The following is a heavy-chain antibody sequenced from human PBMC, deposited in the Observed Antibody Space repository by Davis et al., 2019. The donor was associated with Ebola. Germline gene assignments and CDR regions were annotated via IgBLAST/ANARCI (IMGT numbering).Heavy chain of an antibody. J-gene: IGHJ4*02. CDR3: ARGYGPKCRGGTCVNDS. D-gene: IGHD2-15*01. Sequence: ASVPVSCQASGCIFRHYDINWVRQPSGQGLEWMGWMNPYSGNKGYVAKLKGRVTITRNPSISTAYMELSSLRIDDTAVYYCARGYGPKCRGGTCVNDSWGQGTLVTVSS. CDR2: MNPYSGNK. V-gene: IGHV1-8*01. CDR1: GCIFRHYD.